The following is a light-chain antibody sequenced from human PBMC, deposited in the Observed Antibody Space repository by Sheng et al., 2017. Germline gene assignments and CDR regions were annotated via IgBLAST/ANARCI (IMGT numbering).Light chain of an antibody. CDR1: ESVDTH. CDR2: DAS. V-gene: IGKV3-15*01. J-gene: IGKJ2*01. Sequence: EIVMTQSPVTLSVSPGEGATLSCRASESVDTHLAWYQQKPGQAPRLLIYDASMRATGIPARFSGSGSGTDFTLTISSLQSEDFAVYYCQQYKQWPPYTFGQGTKVEIK. CDR3: QQYKQWPPYT.